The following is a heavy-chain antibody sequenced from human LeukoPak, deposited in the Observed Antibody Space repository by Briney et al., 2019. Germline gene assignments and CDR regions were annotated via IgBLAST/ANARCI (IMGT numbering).Heavy chain of an antibody. J-gene: IGHJ4*02. V-gene: IGHV4-34*01. Sequence: PSETLSLICAVYGGSFSGYYWGWIRQPPGKGLEWIGEINHSGSTNYNPSLKSRVTISVDTSKNQFSLKLSSVTAADTAVYYCARRYYYDSSGSQSSPIDYWGQGTLVTVSS. CDR1: GGSFSGYY. D-gene: IGHD3-22*01. CDR2: INHSGST. CDR3: ARRYYYDSSGSQSSPIDY.